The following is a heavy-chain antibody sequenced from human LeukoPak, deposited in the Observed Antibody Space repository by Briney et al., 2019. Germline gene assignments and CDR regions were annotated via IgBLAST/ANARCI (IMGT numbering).Heavy chain of an antibody. CDR3: ATAYYYGSGSYTGWYYYYYMDV. D-gene: IGHD3-10*01. J-gene: IGHJ6*03. CDR2: FDPEDGGT. V-gene: IGHV1-24*01. Sequence: ASVKVSCKVSGYTLTELSMHWVRQAPGKGLEWMGGFDPEDGGTIYAQKFQGRVTMTEDTSTDTAYMELSSLRSEDTAVYYCATAYYYGSGSYTGWYYYYYMDVWGKGTTVTVSS. CDR1: GYTLTELS.